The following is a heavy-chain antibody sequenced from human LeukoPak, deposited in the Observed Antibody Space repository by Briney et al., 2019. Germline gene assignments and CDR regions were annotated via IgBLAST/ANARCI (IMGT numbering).Heavy chain of an antibody. CDR1: GGSFSGYY. D-gene: IGHD5-18*01. J-gene: IGHJ4*02. CDR2: INHSGST. Sequence: SETLSLTCAVYGGSFSGYYWSWIRQPPGKGLEWIGEINHSGSTNYNPSLKSRVTISVDTSKNQFSLKLSSVTAADTAVYYRASGMGHVDTAMVGDFDYWGQGTLVTISS. CDR3: ASGMGHVDTAMVGDFDY. V-gene: IGHV4-34*01.